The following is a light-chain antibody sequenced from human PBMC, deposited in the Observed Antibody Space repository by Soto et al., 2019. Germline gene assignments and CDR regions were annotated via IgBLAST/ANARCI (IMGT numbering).Light chain of an antibody. CDR1: QSVSSSY. CDR3: QQYGSSPYT. V-gene: IGKV3-20*01. CDR2: GAS. J-gene: IGKJ2*01. Sequence: EIVLTQSPGTLSLSPGERATLACRATQSVSSSYLAWYQQKPGQAPRLLIYGASSRATGIPDRFSGSGSGTYLTLTISRLEPDDFAVYYCQQYGSSPYTFGQGTKLEIK.